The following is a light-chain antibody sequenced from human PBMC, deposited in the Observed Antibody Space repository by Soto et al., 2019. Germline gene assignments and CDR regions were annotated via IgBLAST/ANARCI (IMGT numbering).Light chain of an antibody. CDR3: QQYVSSPQT. CDR1: QSVSSSY. V-gene: IGKV3-20*01. CDR2: GAS. Sequence: EIVLTQSPGTLSLSPGEGATLSCRASQSVSSSYLAWYQQKPGQAPRLLIYGASNRATGIPDRFSGSGSGTDFTLTISRLEPEDFAMYFCQQYVSSPQTFGQGTKVDIK. J-gene: IGKJ1*01.